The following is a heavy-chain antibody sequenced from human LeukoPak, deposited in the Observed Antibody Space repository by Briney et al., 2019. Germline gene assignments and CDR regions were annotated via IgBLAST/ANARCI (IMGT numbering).Heavy chain of an antibody. CDR3: ARGGDNYYGSPLQLFDP. CDR2: ISYDGSNK. V-gene: IGHV3-30*04. D-gene: IGHD3-10*01. J-gene: IGHJ5*02. Sequence: GSLKLSCAASGFPFSSYAMHWVRPAPGKGLEWVAVISYDGSNKYYADSVKGRFTISRDNSKNTLYLQMNSLRAEDTAVYYCARGGDNYYGSPLQLFDPWGQGTLVTVSS. CDR1: GFPFSSYA.